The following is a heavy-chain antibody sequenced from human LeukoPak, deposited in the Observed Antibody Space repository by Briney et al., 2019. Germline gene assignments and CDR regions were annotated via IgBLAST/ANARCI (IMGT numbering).Heavy chain of an antibody. CDR3: ARAALERGWDYFDY. V-gene: IGHV4-61*02. Sequence: PSQTLSLTCTVSGGSISSGSYYWSWIRQPAGKGLEWIGRIYTSGSTNYNPSLKSRVAISVDTSKNQFSLKLSSVTAADTAVYYCARAALERGWDYFDYWGQGTLVTVSS. CDR1: GGSISSGSYY. J-gene: IGHJ4*02. CDR2: IYTSGST. D-gene: IGHD6-19*01.